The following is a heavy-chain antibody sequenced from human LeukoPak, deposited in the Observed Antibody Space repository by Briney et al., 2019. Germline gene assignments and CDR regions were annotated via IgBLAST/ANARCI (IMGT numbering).Heavy chain of an antibody. CDR2: IYYSGST. CDR3: ARSQSTGWYNGGLDV. Sequence: SETLSLTCTVSGGSISSYYWNWVRQPPGKGLEWIAYIYYSGSTSYNPSLKSRVAISVDTSKNQFSLKLSSVTAADTAVYYCARSQSTGWYNGGLDVWGQGTTVTVSS. J-gene: IGHJ6*02. D-gene: IGHD6-19*01. CDR1: GGSISSYY. V-gene: IGHV4-59*08.